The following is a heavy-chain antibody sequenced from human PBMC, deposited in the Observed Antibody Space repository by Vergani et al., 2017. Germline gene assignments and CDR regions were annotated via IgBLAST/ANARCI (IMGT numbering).Heavy chain of an antibody. CDR2: ISYDGSNK. Sequence: QVQLVESGGGVVQPGRSLRLSCAASGFTFSSYAMHWVRQAPGKGLEWVAVISYDGSNKYYADSVKGRFTISRDNSKNTLYLQMNSLRAEDTAVYYCAGGSSGWGGYYYGMDVWGQGTTVTVSS. V-gene: IGHV3-30*01. J-gene: IGHJ6*02. D-gene: IGHD2-21*01. CDR1: GFTFSSYA. CDR3: AGGSSGWGGYYYGMDV.